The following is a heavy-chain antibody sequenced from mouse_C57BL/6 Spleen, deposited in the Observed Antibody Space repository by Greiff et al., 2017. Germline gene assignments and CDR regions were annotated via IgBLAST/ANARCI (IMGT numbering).Heavy chain of an antibody. D-gene: IGHD2-5*01. V-gene: IGHV1-26*01. CDR3: ARYSYSNYNWFAY. Sequence: EVQLQQSGPELVKPGASVKISCKASGYTFTDYYMNWVKQSHGKSLEWIGDINPNNGGTSYNQKFKGKATLTVDKSSSTAYMELRSLTSEDSAVYYCARYSYSNYNWFAYWGQGTLVTVSA. CDR2: INPNNGGT. CDR1: GYTFTDYY. J-gene: IGHJ3*01.